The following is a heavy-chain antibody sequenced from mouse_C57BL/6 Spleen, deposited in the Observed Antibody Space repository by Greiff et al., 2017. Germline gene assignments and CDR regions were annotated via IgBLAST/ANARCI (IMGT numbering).Heavy chain of an antibody. D-gene: IGHD1-1*01. J-gene: IGHJ3*01. Sequence: VQLQQSGPELVKPGDSVKISCKASGYSFTGYFMNWVMQSHGKSLEWIGRINPYNGDTFYNQKFKGKATLTVDQSSSTAHMELRSLTSEDAAVYYCARDYYGSSPPFAYWGQGTLVTVSA. CDR2: INPYNGDT. V-gene: IGHV1-20*01. CDR1: GYSFTGYF. CDR3: ARDYYGSSPPFAY.